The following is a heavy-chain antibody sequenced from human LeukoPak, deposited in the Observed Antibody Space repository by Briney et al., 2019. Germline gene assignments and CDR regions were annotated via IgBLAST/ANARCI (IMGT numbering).Heavy chain of an antibody. CDR1: GFTVSNNY. V-gene: IGHV3-53*01. CDR3: ARGLGVQVGAKGVGAFDI. CDR2: IYSGGST. Sequence: GGSLRLSCAASGFTVSNNYMSWVRQAPGKGLEWVSVIYSGGSTYYADSVKGRFTISRDNSKNTLYLQMNSLRAEDTAVYYCARGLGVQVGAKGVGAFDIWGQGTMVTVSS. J-gene: IGHJ3*02. D-gene: IGHD1-26*01.